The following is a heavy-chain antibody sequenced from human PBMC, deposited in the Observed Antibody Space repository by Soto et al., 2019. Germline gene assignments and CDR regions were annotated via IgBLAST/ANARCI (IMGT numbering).Heavy chain of an antibody. Sequence: GGSLRLSCTGSVFTFADYTMSCVRQAPGKGLEWVGLIRSEANGGTTHYAASVHGGFIISRDDSRGIAFLQMNNLKSEDTAVYYCTTVGKFHYWGQGTLVTVSS. CDR2: IRSEANGGTT. CDR3: TTVGKFHY. V-gene: IGHV3-49*04. CDR1: VFTFADYT. D-gene: IGHD1-26*01. J-gene: IGHJ4*02.